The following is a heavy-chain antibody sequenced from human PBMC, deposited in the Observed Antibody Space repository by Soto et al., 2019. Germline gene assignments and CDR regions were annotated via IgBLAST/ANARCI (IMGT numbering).Heavy chain of an antibody. CDR1: GYTFTSYY. J-gene: IGHJ4*02. V-gene: IGHV1-46*01. CDR2: INPSGGST. D-gene: IGHD3-22*01. CDR3: AREAYDSSGYEYYFDY. Sequence: GASVKVSCKASGYTFTSYYMHWVRQAPGQGLEWMGIINPSGGSTSYAQKFQGRVTMTRDTSTSTVYMELSSLRSEDTAVYCCAREAYDSSGYEYYFDYWGQGTLVTVSS.